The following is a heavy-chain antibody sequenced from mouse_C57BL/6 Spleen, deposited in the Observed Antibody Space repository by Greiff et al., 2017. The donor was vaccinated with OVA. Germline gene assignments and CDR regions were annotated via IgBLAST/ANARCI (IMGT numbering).Heavy chain of an antibody. D-gene: IGHD2-4*01. CDR3: ARLGDYDGAYYFDY. CDR1: GYTFTSYW. CDR2: IDPSDSET. V-gene: IGHV1-52*01. J-gene: IGHJ2*01. Sequence: VQLQQPGAELVRPGSSVKLSCKASGYTFTSYWMHWVKQRPIQGLEWIGNIDPSDSETHYNQKFKDKATLTVDKSSSTAYMQLSSLTSEDSAVYYCARLGDYDGAYYFDYWGQGTTLTVSS.